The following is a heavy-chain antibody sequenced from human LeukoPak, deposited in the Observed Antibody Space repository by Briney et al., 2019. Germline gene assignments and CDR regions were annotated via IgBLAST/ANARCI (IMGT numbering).Heavy chain of an antibody. CDR1: GGSISSYY. CDR3: SRGLDFRSGYSFDY. V-gene: IGHV4-59*01. Sequence: SETLSLTCTVSGGSISSYYWSWIRQPPGKGLGWIGYVYYSGSTNYNPSLNSRLTISIDTSRNQFSLKLSSVTAADTAVYYCSRGLDFRSGYSFDYWGQGILVTVSS. D-gene: IGHD3-3*01. CDR2: VYYSGST. J-gene: IGHJ4*02.